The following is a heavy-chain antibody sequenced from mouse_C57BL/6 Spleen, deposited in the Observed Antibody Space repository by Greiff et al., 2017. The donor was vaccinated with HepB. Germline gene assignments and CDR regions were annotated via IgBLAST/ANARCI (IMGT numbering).Heavy chain of an antibody. J-gene: IGHJ1*03. D-gene: IGHD1-1*01. Sequence: QVQLQQSGAELVRPGASVKLSCKASGYTFTDYYINWVKQRPGQGLEWIARIYPGSGNTYYNEKFKGKATLTAEKSSSTAYMQLSSLTSEDSAVYFCAAFITTVVEGSWYFDVWGTGTTVTVSS. CDR2: IYPGSGNT. CDR3: AAFITTVVEGSWYFDV. CDR1: GYTFTDYY. V-gene: IGHV1-76*01.